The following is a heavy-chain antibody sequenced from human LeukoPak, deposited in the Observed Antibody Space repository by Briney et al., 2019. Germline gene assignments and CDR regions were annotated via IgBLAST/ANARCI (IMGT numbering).Heavy chain of an antibody. V-gene: IGHV3-21*01. CDR1: GFTFNNYN. CDR2: ITSSGTYI. Sequence: GGSLKLSCATSGFTFNNYNMNWVRQAPGRALEWVSSITSSGTYIFYADSVKGRFTISRDNAKNSLYLQMNSLRAEDTAVYYCAELGITMIGGVWGKGTTVTISS. D-gene: IGHD3-10*02. CDR3: AELGITMIGGV. J-gene: IGHJ6*04.